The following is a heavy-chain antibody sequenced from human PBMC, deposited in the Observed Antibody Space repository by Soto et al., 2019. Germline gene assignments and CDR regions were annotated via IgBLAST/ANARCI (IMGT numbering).Heavy chain of an antibody. CDR1: GYNFPSYG. CDR3: ARGGDCSSTSCYTPNYYYGLDV. CDR2: ISSYSGNT. D-gene: IGHD2-2*02. V-gene: IGHV1-18*01. Sequence: QVQLVQSGAEVKKPGASVKVSCQTSGYNFPSYGINWVRQAPGQGLEWMGWISSYSGNTKYAQNLQGRVTMTADTSTTTAYVELRSLRSDDTAVYYCARGGDCSSTSCYTPNYYYGLDVWGQGTKVIVSS. J-gene: IGHJ6*02.